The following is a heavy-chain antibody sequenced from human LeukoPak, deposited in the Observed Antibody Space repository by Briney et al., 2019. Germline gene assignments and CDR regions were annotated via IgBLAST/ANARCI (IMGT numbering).Heavy chain of an antibody. J-gene: IGHJ6*03. D-gene: IGHD6-6*01. V-gene: IGHV4-59*01. CDR1: GGSISSYY. Sequence: SETLSLTCTVSGGSISSYYWSWIRQPPGEGLEWIGYIYYSGSTNYNPSLKSRVTISVDTSKNQFSLKLSSVTAADTAVYYCARGGIAARRGYYYYMDVWGKGTTVTVSS. CDR2: IYYSGST. CDR3: ARGGIAARRGYYYYMDV.